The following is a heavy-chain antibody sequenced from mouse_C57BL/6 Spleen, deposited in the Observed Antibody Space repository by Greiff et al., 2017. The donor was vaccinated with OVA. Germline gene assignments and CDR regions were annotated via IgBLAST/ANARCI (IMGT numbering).Heavy chain of an antibody. CDR1: GYAFSSYW. Sequence: QVQLQQSGAELVKPGASVKISCKASGYAFSSYWMNWVKQRPGKGLEWIGQIYPGDGDTNYNGKFKGKATLTADKSSSTAYMQLSSLTSEDSAVYFCARGRSSHGYFDVWGTGTTVTVSS. V-gene: IGHV1-80*01. CDR2: IYPGDGDT. CDR3: ARGRSSHGYFDV. J-gene: IGHJ1*03. D-gene: IGHD1-1*01.